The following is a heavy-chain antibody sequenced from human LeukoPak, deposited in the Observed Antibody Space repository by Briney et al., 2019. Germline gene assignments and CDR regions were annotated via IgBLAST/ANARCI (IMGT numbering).Heavy chain of an antibody. D-gene: IGHD5-24*01. CDR3: ARVGGEDGYNYGY. J-gene: IGHJ4*02. CDR2: MNPNSGNT. CDR1: GGTFSSYA. V-gene: IGHV1-8*02. Sequence: GASVKVSCKASGGTFSSYAISWVRQAPGQGLEWMGWMNPNSGNTGYAQKFQGRVTMTRNTSISTAYMELSSLRSEDTAVYYCARVGGEDGYNYGYWGQGTLVTVSS.